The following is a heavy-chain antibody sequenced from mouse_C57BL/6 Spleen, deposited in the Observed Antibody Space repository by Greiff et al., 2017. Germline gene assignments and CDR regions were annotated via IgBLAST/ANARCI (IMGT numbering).Heavy chain of an antibody. CDR2: ILPGSGST. CDR3: ARGSFYAMDY. CDR1: GYTFTGYW. J-gene: IGHJ4*01. V-gene: IGHV1-9*01. Sequence: QVQLQQSGAELMKPGASVKLSCKATGYTFTGYWIEWVKQRPGHGLEWIGEILPGSGSTNYTEKFKGKATFTADTSSNTAYMQLSSLTTEDSAIYYCARGSFYAMDYWGQGTSVTVSS.